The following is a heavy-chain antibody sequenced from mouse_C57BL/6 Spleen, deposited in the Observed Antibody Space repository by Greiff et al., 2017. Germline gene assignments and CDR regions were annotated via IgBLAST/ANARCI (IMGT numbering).Heavy chain of an antibody. CDR1: GYTFTSYG. Sequence: VQLQQSGAELARPGASVKLSCKASGYTFTSYGISWVKQRTGQGLEWIGEIYPRSGNTYYNEKFKGKGTLTADKSSSTAYMERRRPTSTASAVYVCARWDPYSAWFAYWGQGTLVTVSA. CDR2: IYPRSGNT. D-gene: IGHD4-1*01. J-gene: IGHJ3*01. CDR3: ARWDPYSAWFAY. V-gene: IGHV1-81*01.